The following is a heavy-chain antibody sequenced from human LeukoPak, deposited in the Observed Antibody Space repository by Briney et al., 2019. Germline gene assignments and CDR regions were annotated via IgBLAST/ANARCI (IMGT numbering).Heavy chain of an antibody. CDR2: INAGNGNT. D-gene: IGHD5-18*01. V-gene: IGHV1-3*01. CDR1: GYTYTSYA. Sequence: ASVTVSCKASGYTYTSYAMHWVRQAPGQRLAWMGWINAGNGNTKYSQKFQGRVTITRDTSASTAYMELSSLRSEDTAVYYCAREGGYSYGYGNDYWGQGTLVTVSS. CDR3: AREGGYSYGYGNDY. J-gene: IGHJ4*02.